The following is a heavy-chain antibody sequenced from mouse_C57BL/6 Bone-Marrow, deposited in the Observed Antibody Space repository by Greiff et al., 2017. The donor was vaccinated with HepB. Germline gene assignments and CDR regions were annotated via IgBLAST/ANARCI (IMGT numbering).Heavy chain of an antibody. V-gene: IGHV5-4*01. CDR1: GFTFSSYA. D-gene: IGHD2-1*01. J-gene: IGHJ4*01. Sequence: EVKVEESGGGLVKPGGSLKLSCAASGFTFSSYAMSWVRQTPEKRLEWVATISDGGSYTYYPDNVKGRFTISRDNAKNNLYLQMSHLKSEDTAMYYCARDKRNGNYPFFYAMDYWGQGTSVTVSS. CDR2: ISDGGSYT. CDR3: ARDKRNGNYPFFYAMDY.